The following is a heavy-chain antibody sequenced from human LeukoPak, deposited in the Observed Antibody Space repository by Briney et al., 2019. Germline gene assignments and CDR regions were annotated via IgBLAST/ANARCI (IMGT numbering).Heavy chain of an antibody. D-gene: IGHD1-26*01. J-gene: IGHJ4*02. CDR3: ARVGAISILYDY. CDR2: INAGNGNT. CDR1: GYTFTSYA. V-gene: IGHV1-3*01. Sequence: ASVKVSCKASGYTFTSYAMHWVRQAPRQRLEWMGWINAGNGNTKYSQKFQGRVTITRDTSASTAYMELSSLRSEDTAVYYCARVGAISILYDYWGQGTLVTVSS.